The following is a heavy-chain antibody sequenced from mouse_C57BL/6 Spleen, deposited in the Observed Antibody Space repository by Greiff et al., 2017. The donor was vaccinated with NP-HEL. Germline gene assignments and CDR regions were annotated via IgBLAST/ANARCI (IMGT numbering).Heavy chain of an antibody. CDR3: ARQGYYGYDNWYFDV. CDR1: GFSLTSYG. D-gene: IGHD2-2*01. J-gene: IGHJ1*03. Sequence: VKLVESGPGLVAPSQSLSITCTVSGFSLTSYGVHWVRQPPGKGLEWLVVIWSDGSTTYNSALKSRLSISKDNSKSQVFLKMNSLQTDDTAMYYCARQGYYGYDNWYFDVWGTGTTVTVSS. V-gene: IGHV2-6-1*01. CDR2: IWSDGST.